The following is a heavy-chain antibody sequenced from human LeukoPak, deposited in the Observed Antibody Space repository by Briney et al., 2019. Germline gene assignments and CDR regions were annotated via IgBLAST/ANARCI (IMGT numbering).Heavy chain of an antibody. J-gene: IGHJ5*02. V-gene: IGHV3-48*01. CDR3: ASLKGYCSSTSCYTYNWFDP. Sequence: GGSLRPSCAASAFTFSSYSMNWVRQPPGKGLEWVSSISSSSSTIYYADSVKGRFTISRDNAKNSLYLQMNSLRAEDTAVYYCASLKGYCSSTSCYTYNWFDPWGQGTLVTVSS. CDR1: AFTFSSYS. D-gene: IGHD2-2*02. CDR2: ISSSSSTI.